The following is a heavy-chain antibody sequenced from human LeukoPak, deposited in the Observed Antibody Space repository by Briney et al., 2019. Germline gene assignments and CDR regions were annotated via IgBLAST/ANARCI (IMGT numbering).Heavy chain of an antibody. D-gene: IGHD2-2*01. J-gene: IGHJ5*02. CDR2: SYTSGST. V-gene: IGHV4-61*02. CDR3: ARVWGLGYCSSTSCYGLDP. CDR1: GGSVSSGNFY. Sequence: SETLSLTCTVSGGSVSSGNFYWTWIRQPAGKGLGWIGRSYTSGSTNYNPSLKSRVTTPVDTSKNQFFRKLSYLTVADTAVYYCARVWGLGYCSSTSCYGLDPWGQGTLVTVSS.